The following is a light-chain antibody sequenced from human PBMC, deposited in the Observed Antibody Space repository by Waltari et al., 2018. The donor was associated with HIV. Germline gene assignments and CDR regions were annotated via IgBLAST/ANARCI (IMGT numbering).Light chain of an antibody. CDR3: QQYNNWPPT. V-gene: IGKV3-15*01. CDR1: QSVTRN. Sequence: EIVMTQSPATLSVSPGERATLSCRASQSVTRNLAWYQQKPGQAPRLLIYGASTRATGIPARFSGSGSGTEFTLTIRSLQSEDFAVDYCQQYNNWPPTFGQGTKVEIK. CDR2: GAS. J-gene: IGKJ1*01.